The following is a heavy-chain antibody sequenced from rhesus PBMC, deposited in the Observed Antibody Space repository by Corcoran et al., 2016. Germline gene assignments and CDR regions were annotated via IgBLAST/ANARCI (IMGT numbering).Heavy chain of an antibody. CDR1: GASMTNSW. CDR3: TKGPPSFDF. J-gene: IGHJ4*01. CDR2: INGDSGHS. V-gene: IGHV4-80*01. Sequence: QVQLQESGPGLVEPSETLSLTCTVSGASMTNSWWSWIRQSPEKGLEWNGEINGDSGHSTYNPSLRSRVTISRDASKSQFSRRLNSVTAADAAVYYCTKGPPSFDFWGQGVLVTVSS.